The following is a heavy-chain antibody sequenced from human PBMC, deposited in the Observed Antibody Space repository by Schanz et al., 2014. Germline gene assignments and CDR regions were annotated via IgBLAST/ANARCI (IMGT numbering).Heavy chain of an antibody. CDR1: GFTFSRFG. Sequence: VHLLESGGGLVQPGGSLRLSCATSGFTFSRFGMHWVRQAPGKGQEWVALVWSDGNTKYYVDSVKGRFTISRDNSMNALNQLRGGLTVEKAAVYCCTRDAVSLDPEYEKDVWGKGTPVTVSS. D-gene: IGHD3-3*01. J-gene: IGHJ6*04. CDR2: VWSDGNTK. CDR3: TRDAVSLDPEYEKDV. V-gene: IGHV3-33*01.